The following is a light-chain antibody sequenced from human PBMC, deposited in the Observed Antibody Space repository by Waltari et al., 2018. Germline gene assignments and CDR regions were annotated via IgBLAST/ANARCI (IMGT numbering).Light chain of an antibody. CDR2: DIS. Sequence: EIVLTQSPGTLSLSLGERATLSCRASQSIGRSVVWYQQRPGQAPRLLIYDISRRATGIPDRFSGSGYGTDFSLTISRLEPEEFAVYYCQKYERLPATFGQGTTVEIK. CDR3: QKYERLPAT. V-gene: IGKV3-20*01. CDR1: QSIGRS. J-gene: IGKJ1*01.